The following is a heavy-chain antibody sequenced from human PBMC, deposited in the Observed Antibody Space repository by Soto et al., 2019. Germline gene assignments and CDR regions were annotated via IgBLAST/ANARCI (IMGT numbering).Heavy chain of an antibody. V-gene: IGHV3-33*01. Sequence: GGSLRLSCAASGFTFSSYGMHWVRQAPGKGLEWVAVIWYDGSNKYYADSVKGRFTISRDNSKNTLYLQMNSLRAEDTAVYYCARDQGGDYALHYYGMDVWGQGTTVTVSS. D-gene: IGHD4-17*01. CDR2: IWYDGSNK. J-gene: IGHJ6*02. CDR1: GFTFSSYG. CDR3: ARDQGGDYALHYYGMDV.